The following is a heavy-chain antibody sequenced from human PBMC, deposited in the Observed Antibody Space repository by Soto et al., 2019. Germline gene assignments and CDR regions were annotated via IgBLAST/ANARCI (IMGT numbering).Heavy chain of an antibody. Sequence: EVQLVETGGGLIQPGGSLRLSCAASGFTVSSNYMSWVRQAPGKGLEWVSVIYSGGSTYYADSVKGRFTISSDNSKNTLELQMNSLRAEDTAVYYCARDLRYYYDSSGYYYYYYYGMDVWGQGTTVTVSS. CDR2: IYSGGST. D-gene: IGHD3-22*01. V-gene: IGHV3-53*02. CDR1: GFTVSSNY. J-gene: IGHJ6*02. CDR3: ARDLRYYYDSSGYYYYYYYGMDV.